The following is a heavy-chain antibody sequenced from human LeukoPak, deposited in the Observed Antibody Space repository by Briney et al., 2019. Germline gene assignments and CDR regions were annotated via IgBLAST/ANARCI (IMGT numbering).Heavy chain of an antibody. CDR1: GFTFSSYA. J-gene: IGHJ4*02. Sequence: GGSLRLSCAASGFTFSSYAMHWVRRAPGKGLEWVAVISYDGSNKYYADSVKGRFTISRDNSKNTLYLQMNSLRAEDTAVYYCARDSQWLAHFDYWGQGTLVTVSS. CDR2: ISYDGSNK. D-gene: IGHD6-19*01. CDR3: ARDSQWLAHFDY. V-gene: IGHV3-30-3*01.